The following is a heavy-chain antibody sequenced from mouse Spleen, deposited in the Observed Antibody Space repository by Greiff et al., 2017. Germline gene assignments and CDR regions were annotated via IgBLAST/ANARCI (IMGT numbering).Heavy chain of an antibody. J-gene: IGHJ3*01. Sequence: VQLVESGAELAKPGASVKLSCKASGYTFTSYWMHWVKQRPGQGLEWIGYINPSSGYTKYNQKFKDKATSTADKSSSTAYMQLSSLTYEDSAVYYCAYGDYVLFAYWGQGTLVTVSA. V-gene: IGHV1-7*01. CDR2: INPSSGYT. CDR3: AYGDYVLFAY. D-gene: IGHD2-13*01. CDR1: GYTFTSYW.